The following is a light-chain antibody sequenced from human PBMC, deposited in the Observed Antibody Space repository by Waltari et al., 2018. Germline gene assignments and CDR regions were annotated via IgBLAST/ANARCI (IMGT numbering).Light chain of an antibody. V-gene: IGLV3-19*01. CDR1: SFRTYY. Sequence: SSELTQDPVVSVALGQTVRIPCHGASFRTYYVSWFPQKPGQAPALVIYGKNNRPSGIPDRFSASSSGSTASLTIIGAQAEDEADYYCHSRDSSGNVLIGGGTKLTVV. J-gene: IGLJ2*01. CDR3: HSRDSSGNVL. CDR2: GKN.